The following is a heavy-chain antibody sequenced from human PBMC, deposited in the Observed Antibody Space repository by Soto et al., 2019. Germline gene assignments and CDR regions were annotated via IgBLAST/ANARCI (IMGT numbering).Heavy chain of an antibody. D-gene: IGHD6-13*01. CDR2: IWYDGSNK. J-gene: IGHJ6*02. Sequence: QVQLVESGGGVVQPGRSLRLSCAASGFTFSSYGMHWVRQAPGKGLEWVAVIWYDGSNKYYADSVKGRFTISRDNSKNTLYLQMNSLRAEDTAVYYCARDRAGPYYYYGMDVWGQGTTVNVSS. CDR3: ARDRAGPYYYYGMDV. CDR1: GFTFSSYG. V-gene: IGHV3-33*01.